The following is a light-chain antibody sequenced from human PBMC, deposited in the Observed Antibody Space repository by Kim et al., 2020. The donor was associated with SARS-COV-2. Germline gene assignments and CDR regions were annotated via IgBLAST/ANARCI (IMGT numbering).Light chain of an antibody. V-gene: IGKV1-33*01. CDR3: QQYDNLPLT. CDR2: DAS. Sequence: IQMTQSPSSLSASVGDRVTITCQASQGISNYLNWYQQKPGKAPKLLIYDASNLETGVPSRFSGSGSGTDFTFTISSLQPEDIATYYCQQYDNLPLTFGEGTKVDIK. CDR1: QGISNY. J-gene: IGKJ4*01.